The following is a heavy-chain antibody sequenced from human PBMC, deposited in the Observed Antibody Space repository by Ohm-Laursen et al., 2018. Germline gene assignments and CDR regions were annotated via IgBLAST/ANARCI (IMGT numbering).Heavy chain of an antibody. CDR1: GFTLGRYS. Sequence: SLRLSCSASGFTLGRYSMNWVRQAPGKGLEWVSSISSSSSYIYYADSVKGRFTISRDNAKNSLYLQMNSLRAEDTAVYYCARDGMEVTLDYWGQGTLVTVSS. D-gene: IGHD1-1*01. V-gene: IGHV3-21*01. CDR3: ARDGMEVTLDY. CDR2: ISSSSSYI. J-gene: IGHJ4*02.